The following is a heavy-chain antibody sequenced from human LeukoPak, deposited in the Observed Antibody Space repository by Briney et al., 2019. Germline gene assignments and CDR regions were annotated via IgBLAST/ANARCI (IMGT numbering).Heavy chain of an antibody. CDR1: GGSISSGGYS. CDR2: IYYSGST. CDR3: ARDSITGTVSFDY. J-gene: IGHJ4*02. Sequence: SETLSLTCAVSGGSISSGGYSWSWIRQHPGKGLEWIGYIYYSGSTYYNPSLKSRVTISVDTSKNQFSLKLSSVTAADTAVYYCARDSITGTVSFDYWGQGTLVTVSS. D-gene: IGHD1-20*01. V-gene: IGHV4-31*11.